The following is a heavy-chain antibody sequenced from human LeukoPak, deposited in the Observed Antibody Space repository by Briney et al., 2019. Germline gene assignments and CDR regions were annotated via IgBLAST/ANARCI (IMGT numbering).Heavy chain of an antibody. CDR3: ARAAYDSNGYTANHDY. V-gene: IGHV3-23*01. J-gene: IGHJ4*02. Sequence: GGSLRLSCAASGFTFSSYAMSWVRQAPGKGLEWVSGISGSGDNTYYADSVKGRFTISRDDSKNTLHLEMNNLKAEDTAVYFCARAAYDSNGYTANHDYWGQGTLVTVSS. CDR1: GFTFSSYA. CDR2: ISGSGDNT. D-gene: IGHD3-22*01.